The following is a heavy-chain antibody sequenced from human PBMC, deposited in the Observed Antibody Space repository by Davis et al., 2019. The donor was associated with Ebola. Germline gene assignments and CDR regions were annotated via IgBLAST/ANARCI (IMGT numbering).Heavy chain of an antibody. CDR1: GYTFTSYG. D-gene: IGHD2-15*01. Sequence: AASVKASCKASGYTFTSYGISWVRQAPGQGLEWMGGIIPIFGTANYAQKFQGRVTITADKSTSTAYMELSSLRSEDTAVYYCARDRCSGGSCYLGGTPPDYWGQGTLVTVSS. V-gene: IGHV1-69*06. CDR2: IIPIFGTA. CDR3: ARDRCSGGSCYLGGTPPDY. J-gene: IGHJ4*02.